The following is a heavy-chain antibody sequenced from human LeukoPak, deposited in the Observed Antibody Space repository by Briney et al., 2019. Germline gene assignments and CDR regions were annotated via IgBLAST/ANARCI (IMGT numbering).Heavy chain of an antibody. Sequence: GESLKISCEGFGYSFSRFWVRGVGQMSGKGLGGVGIIYPGDSDTRYSPSFQGQITISADKSISTAYLQWSSLKASDTAMYYCARLVPYWYFDLWGRGTLVTVSS. CDR3: ARLVPYWYFDL. CDR2: IYPGDSDT. V-gene: IGHV5-51*01. CDR1: GYSFSRFW. J-gene: IGHJ2*01.